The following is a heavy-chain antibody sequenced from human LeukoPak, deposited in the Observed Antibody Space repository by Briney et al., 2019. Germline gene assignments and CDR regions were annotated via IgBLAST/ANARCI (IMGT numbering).Heavy chain of an antibody. V-gene: IGHV4-39*01. D-gene: IGHD5-24*01. CDR1: GGSIRNSSFY. J-gene: IGHJ4*02. CDR3: ARHAVEWKWLQFYYFNY. CDR2: IYNSGTT. Sequence: SETLSLTCAVSGGSIRNSSFYWGWIRQPPGKGLEWIASIYNSGTTYYNPSIKSRITIFVDTSKNQVSLKLRSVTAADTAVYYCARHAVEWKWLQFYYFNYWGQGSLVTVSS.